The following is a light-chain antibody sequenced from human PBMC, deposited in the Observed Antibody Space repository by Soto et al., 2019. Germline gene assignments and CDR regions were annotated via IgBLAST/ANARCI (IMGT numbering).Light chain of an antibody. Sequence: HPVLTQSPSASASLGASVKLTCTLSSGHSCYAIAWHQQQPEKGPRYLMKLNSDGSHSKGDGIPDRFSGSSSGAERYLTISSLQSEDEADYYCQTWGTGVVFGGGTKLTVL. CDR1: SGHSCYA. J-gene: IGLJ2*01. V-gene: IGLV4-69*01. CDR2: LNSDGSH. CDR3: QTWGTGVV.